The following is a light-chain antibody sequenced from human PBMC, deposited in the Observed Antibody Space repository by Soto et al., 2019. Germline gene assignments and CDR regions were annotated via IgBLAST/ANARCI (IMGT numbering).Light chain of an antibody. Sequence: DIQMTQSPSTLSASVGDRVTITCRASQSISSWLAWYQQKPGKAPKVLIFDASSLESGVPSRFSGSGSATEFTLTISSLQPDDFATYYCQQYSTYPWTFGQVTKVEIK. J-gene: IGKJ1*01. CDR1: QSISSW. CDR3: QQYSTYPWT. V-gene: IGKV1-5*01. CDR2: DAS.